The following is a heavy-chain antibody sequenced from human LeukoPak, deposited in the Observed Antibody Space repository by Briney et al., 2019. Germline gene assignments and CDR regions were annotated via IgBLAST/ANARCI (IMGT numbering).Heavy chain of an antibody. CDR2: IFNGGST. J-gene: IGHJ4*02. CDR3: ASRPADTAWYGVFDY. Sequence: SETLSLTCSVSGGPINSHYWSWIRQPPGRRLEWMGYIFNGGSTEYNPPFRRRVTISVDTSRDQFFLSLTSVTAADTAIYYCASRPADTAWYGVFDYWSQGTLVTVSS. CDR1: GGPINSHY. V-gene: IGHV4-59*11. D-gene: IGHD3-10*01.